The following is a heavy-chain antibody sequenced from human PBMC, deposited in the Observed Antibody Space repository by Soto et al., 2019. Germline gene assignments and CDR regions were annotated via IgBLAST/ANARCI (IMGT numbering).Heavy chain of an antibody. J-gene: IGHJ4*02. CDR3: SRGTYYPQSSGLHADY. V-gene: IGHV3-30*03. D-gene: IGHD3-22*01. CDR2: ISSDGHHQ. CDR1: GFSFNDYA. Sequence: LRLSCATSGFSFNDYAMYWVRQAPGQGLEWVAIISSDGHHQFYLDNLRGRFTVSRDNSKNTLYLQMNSLRPEDTAVYYCSRGTYYPQSSGLHADYWGPGTVVTVSS.